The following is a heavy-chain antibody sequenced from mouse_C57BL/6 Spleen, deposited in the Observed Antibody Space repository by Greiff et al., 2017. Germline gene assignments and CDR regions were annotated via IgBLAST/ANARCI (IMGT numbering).Heavy chain of an antibody. V-gene: IGHV1-64*01. J-gene: IGHJ4*01. CDR2: IHPNSGST. CDR3: ARLGDYAAMDY. CDR1: GYTFTSYW. Sequence: QVQLQQPGAELVKPGASVKLSCKASGYTFTSYWMHWVKQRPGQGLEWIGMIHPNSGSTNYNEKFKNKATLTVDKSSSTAYMQLSSLTSEDSAVYYCARLGDYAAMDYWGQGTSAPVSS. D-gene: IGHD2-4*01.